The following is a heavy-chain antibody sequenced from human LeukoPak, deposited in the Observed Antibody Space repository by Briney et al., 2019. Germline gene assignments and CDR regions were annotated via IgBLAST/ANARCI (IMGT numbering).Heavy chain of an antibody. D-gene: IGHD5-18*01. CDR1: GFTFSTYW. CDR3: ARNMDTISYPLHY. Sequence: PGGSLRLSCAASGFTFSTYWMTWVRQAPGKGLEWVANIKQDGTDKYYVESVKGRFTISRDNAKNSLYLQMSSLRAEDTAIYYCARNMDTISYPLHYWGRGTLVTVSS. CDR2: IKQDGTDK. J-gene: IGHJ4*02. V-gene: IGHV3-7*01.